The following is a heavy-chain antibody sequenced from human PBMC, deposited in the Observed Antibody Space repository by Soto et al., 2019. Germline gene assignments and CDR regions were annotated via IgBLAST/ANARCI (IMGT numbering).Heavy chain of an antibody. Sequence: QLQLQESGPGLVKPSETLSLTCTVSGGSISSSSYYWGWIRQPPGKGLEWIGSIYYSGSTYYNPSLKSRVTISVDTSKNQFSLKLSSVTAADTAVYYCASGDRAARLPLDPWGQGTLVTVSS. CDR2: IYYSGST. V-gene: IGHV4-39*01. CDR1: GGSISSSSYY. D-gene: IGHD5-18*01. J-gene: IGHJ5*02. CDR3: ASGDRAARLPLDP.